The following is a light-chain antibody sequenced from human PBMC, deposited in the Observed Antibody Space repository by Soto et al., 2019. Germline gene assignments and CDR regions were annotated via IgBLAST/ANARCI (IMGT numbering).Light chain of an antibody. Sequence: EIVLTQSPGTLSLSPGERATLSCRASQSVSSRFLAWYQHKPGQGPRLLIYGTSSRATGIPDRFSGSGSGTHFPIPISRLEPEDFALYFCQRYGVSFAFGPGTKVDI. J-gene: IGKJ3*01. CDR3: QRYGVSFA. V-gene: IGKV3-20*01. CDR1: QSVSSRF. CDR2: GTS.